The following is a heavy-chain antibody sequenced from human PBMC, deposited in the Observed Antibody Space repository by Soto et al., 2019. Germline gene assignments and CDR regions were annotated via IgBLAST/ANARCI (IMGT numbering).Heavy chain of an antibody. V-gene: IGHV4-39*01. CDR2: FYYSGST. D-gene: IGHD5-12*01. CDR3: ARGPPWMDAFDI. CDR1: GDSISTNSYS. Sequence: SETLSLTCTVSGDSISTNSYSWGWIRQPPGQGLEWIGLFYYSGSTHYNPSLKSRLTVSVDTSKNQFSLKVSSVTAADTAVYYRARGPPWMDAFDIWGQGTKVTVSS. J-gene: IGHJ3*02.